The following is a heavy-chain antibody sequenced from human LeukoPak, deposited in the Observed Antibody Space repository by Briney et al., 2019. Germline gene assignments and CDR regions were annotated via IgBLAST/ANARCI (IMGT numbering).Heavy chain of an antibody. CDR3: ARGGTAVIAPYAFDI. J-gene: IGHJ3*02. V-gene: IGHV4-59*01. CDR2: IYYSGST. D-gene: IGHD4-23*01. Sequence: SETLSLTCTVSGGSISSYYWSWIRQPPGKGLEWIGYIYYSGSTNCNPSVKSRVAMSVDSSKKQFSLKLSSLTAADTAVYYCARGGTAVIAPYAFDIWGQGTMVTVSS. CDR1: GGSISSYY.